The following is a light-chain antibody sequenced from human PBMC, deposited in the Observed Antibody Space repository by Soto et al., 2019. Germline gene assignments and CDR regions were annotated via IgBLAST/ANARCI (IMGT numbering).Light chain of an antibody. Sequence: SALTQPASLSGSPGQAITISCTGTRSDVGGYNYVSWYQQHPGKAPKLMIYDVSNRPSGVSNLFSGSKSGNTSSLTISLLQAEYEADYYFISYTSISPCVFGTGTNVTVL. CDR3: ISYTSISPCV. V-gene: IGLV2-14*01. J-gene: IGLJ1*01. CDR1: RSDVGGYNY. CDR2: DVS.